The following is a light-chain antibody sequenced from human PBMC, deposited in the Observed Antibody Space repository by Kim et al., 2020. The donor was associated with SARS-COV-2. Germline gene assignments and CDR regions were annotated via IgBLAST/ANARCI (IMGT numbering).Light chain of an antibody. CDR2: RND. CDR3: AGWDARLRGWV. V-gene: IGLV1-47*01. J-gene: IGLJ3*02. CDR1: KSNIGRDY. Sequence: GQRVTISCSGSKSNIGRDYVYWYQQLPRTAPKLLLCRNDQRPSGVPDRFSGSKSGTSASLAISGLRSEDEADYYCAGWDARLRGWVFGGGTQLTVL.